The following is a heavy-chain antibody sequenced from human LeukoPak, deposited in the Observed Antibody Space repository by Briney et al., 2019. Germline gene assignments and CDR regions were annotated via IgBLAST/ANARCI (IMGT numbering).Heavy chain of an antibody. CDR1: GYTFTMNG. CDR3: ARTVLSRWSLQTYFDS. J-gene: IGHJ4*02. D-gene: IGHD4-17*01. Sequence: ASVKVSCKASGYTFTMNGISWVRQAPGQGLEWMGWINSYNGKTNYAQRLQGRVTMTTGTSTTTVYMDLRSLRSDDTAVYFCARTVLSRWSLQTYFDSWGQGTLVTVSS. CDR2: INSYNGKT. V-gene: IGHV1-18*01.